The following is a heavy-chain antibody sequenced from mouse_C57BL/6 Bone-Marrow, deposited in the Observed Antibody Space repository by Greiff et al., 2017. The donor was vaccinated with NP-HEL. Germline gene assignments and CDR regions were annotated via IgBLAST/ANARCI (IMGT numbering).Heavy chain of an antibody. CDR1: GFNFKNTY. J-gene: IGHJ1*03. Sequence: EVKLMESVAELVRPGASVKLSCTASGFNFKNTYMHWVKQRPEQGLEWIGRIDPANGNTNYAPKFQGKATITADTSSNTAYLQLSSLTSEDTASYYGAKGGNYGGYWYFDVWGTGTTVTVAS. D-gene: IGHD2-1*01. CDR3: AKGGNYGGYWYFDV. V-gene: IGHV14-3*01. CDR2: IDPANGNT.